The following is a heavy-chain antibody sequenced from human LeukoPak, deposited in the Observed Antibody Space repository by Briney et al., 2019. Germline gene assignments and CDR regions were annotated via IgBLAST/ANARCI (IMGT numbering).Heavy chain of an antibody. Sequence: PSETLSLTCTVSGVSISSYYWSWIRQPPGKGLEWIGYIYYSGSTNYNPSLKSRVTISVDTSKNQFSLKLSSVTAADTAVYYCARAGKGSGSYYGHWGQGTLVTVSS. J-gene: IGHJ4*02. CDR2: IYYSGST. CDR1: GVSISSYY. V-gene: IGHV4-59*12. CDR3: ARAGKGSGSYYGH. D-gene: IGHD3-10*01.